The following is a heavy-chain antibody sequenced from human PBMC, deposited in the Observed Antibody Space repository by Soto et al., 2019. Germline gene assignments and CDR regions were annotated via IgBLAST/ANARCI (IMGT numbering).Heavy chain of an antibody. V-gene: IGHV1-18*01. Sequence: QVPLVQSGAEGKKPGSSVRVSCKTSGYTFSNYAISWLRQAPGQGLEWMGWINTGSGYTNYAHDRVTMTKDASTYTAYLEVTSRRSDDTAIYYCERDRVYTGGFAADYWCQGTLVSVSS. D-gene: IGHD2-8*02. CDR3: ERDRVYTGGFAADY. J-gene: IGHJ4*02. CDR2: INTGSGYT. CDR1: GYTFSNYA.